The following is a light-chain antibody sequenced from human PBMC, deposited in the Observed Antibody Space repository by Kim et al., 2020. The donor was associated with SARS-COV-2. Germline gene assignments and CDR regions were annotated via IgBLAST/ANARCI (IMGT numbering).Light chain of an antibody. CDR2: WGV. J-gene: IGKJ2*01. V-gene: IGKV2-28*01. Sequence: PASISCTSSQSLLHTNGYNYFDWYLKKPGQAPQRLIYWGVNRASGVPDRFSGSGSGTAFTLKISRVEAEDVGIYYCMQALQTPPYTFGQGTKLEI. CDR3: MQALQTPPYT. CDR1: QSLLHTNGYNY.